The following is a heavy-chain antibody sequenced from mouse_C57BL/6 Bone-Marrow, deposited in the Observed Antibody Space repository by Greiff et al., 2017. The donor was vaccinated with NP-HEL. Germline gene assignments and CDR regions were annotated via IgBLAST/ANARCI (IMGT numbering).Heavy chain of an antibody. Sequence: EVQLVESGGGLVQPGGSLKLSCAASGFTFSDYYMYWVRQTPEKRLEWVAYISNGGGSTYYPDTVKGRFTISRDNAKNTLYLQMSRLKSEDTAMYYCARQRGRSPGYFDYWGQGTTLTVSS. J-gene: IGHJ2*01. V-gene: IGHV5-12*01. CDR2: ISNGGGST. CDR1: GFTFSDYY. D-gene: IGHD3-3*01. CDR3: ARQRGRSPGYFDY.